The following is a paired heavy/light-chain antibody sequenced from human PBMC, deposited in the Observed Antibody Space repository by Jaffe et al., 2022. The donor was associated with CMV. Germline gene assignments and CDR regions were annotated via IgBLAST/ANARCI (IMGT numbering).Heavy chain of an antibody. D-gene: IGHD5-18*01. CDR3: AREVEYSYGTDAFDI. CDR2: ISGSGT. Sequence: EVQLVESGGGLVQPGGSLRLSCVASGFSFSNYEMNWVRQAPGKGLEWVSYISGSGTKNADSVKGRFTISRDNAKNTLYLQMNSLRAEDTAVYYCAREVEYSYGTDAFDIWGQGTMVTVSS. V-gene: IGHV3-48*03. CDR1: GFSFSNYE. J-gene: IGHJ3*02.
Light chain of an antibody. CDR1: SDHSRLT. CDR2: LNSDGSH. CDR3: QTWVTGIVV. V-gene: IGLV4-69*01. J-gene: IGLJ2*01. Sequence: QLVLTQSPSASASLGASVKLTCTLSSDHSRLTIAWHQQQPETGPRYLMRLNSDGSHIKGDGIPDRFSGSSSGAERYLTISSLQSEDEADYYCQTWVTGIVVFGGGTKLTVL.